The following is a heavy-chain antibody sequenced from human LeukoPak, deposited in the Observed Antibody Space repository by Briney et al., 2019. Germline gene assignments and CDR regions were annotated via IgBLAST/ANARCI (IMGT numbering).Heavy chain of an antibody. J-gene: IGHJ4*02. V-gene: IGHV4-39*01. CDR3: ARLDGSSLTDY. Sequence: GSLRLSCAASGFTVSSNYMSWVRQPPGKGLEWIGSIYYSGSTYHNPSLKSRVTISVDTSKNQFSLKLNSVTAADTAVYYCARLDGSSLTDYWGQGTLVTVSS. CDR2: IYYSGST. D-gene: IGHD6-6*01. CDR1: GFTVSSNY.